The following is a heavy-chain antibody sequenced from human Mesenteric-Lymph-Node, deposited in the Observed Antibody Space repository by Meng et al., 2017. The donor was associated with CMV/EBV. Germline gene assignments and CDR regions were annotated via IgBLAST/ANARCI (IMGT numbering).Heavy chain of an antibody. D-gene: IGHD6-13*01. J-gene: IGHJ6*02. CDR3: ARNPIKAAAGYYYYYGMDV. V-gene: IGHV1-8*02. Sequence: ASVKVSCKASVGTFSSYVISWVRQAPGQGLEWMGWMNPNSGNTGYAQKFQGRVTMTRNTSISTAYMELSSLRSEDTAVYYCARNPIKAAAGYYYYYGMDVWGQGTTVTVSS. CDR2: MNPNSGNT. CDR1: VGTFSSYV.